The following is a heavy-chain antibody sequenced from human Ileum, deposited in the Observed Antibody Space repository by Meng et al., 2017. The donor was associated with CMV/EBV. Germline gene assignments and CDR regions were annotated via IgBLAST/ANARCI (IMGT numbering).Heavy chain of an antibody. Sequence: GGSLRLSCAASGFTFNSYAMTWVRQAPGKGLEWVSVISRSGGDTNYADSVKGRFTISRDNSKNTLYLQMSSLRAEDTAIYYCAKKSSQYQMLSYYGLDVWGQGTTVTVSS. V-gene: IGHV3-23*01. CDR3: AKKSSQYQMLSYYGLDV. CDR1: GFTFNSYA. CDR2: ISRSGGDT. D-gene: IGHD2-2*01. J-gene: IGHJ6*02.